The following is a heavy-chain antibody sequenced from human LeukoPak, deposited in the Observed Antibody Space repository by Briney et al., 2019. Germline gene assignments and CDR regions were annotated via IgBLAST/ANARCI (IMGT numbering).Heavy chain of an antibody. Sequence: GGSLRLSCAASGFTFSDHYMDWVRQAPGKGLEGVGRTRNKANSYTTEYAASVKGRFTISRDDSKNSLYLQMNSLKTEDTAVYYCATRLLWSADAFDIWGQGTMVTVSS. CDR2: TRNKANSYTT. D-gene: IGHD3-10*01. J-gene: IGHJ3*02. CDR3: ATRLLWSADAFDI. CDR1: GFTFSDHY. V-gene: IGHV3-72*01.